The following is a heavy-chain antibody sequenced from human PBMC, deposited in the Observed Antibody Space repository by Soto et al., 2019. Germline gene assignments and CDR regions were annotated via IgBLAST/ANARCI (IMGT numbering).Heavy chain of an antibody. Sequence: GASAKVSCKASGYTFSGSAIHWVRQAPGQRLEWMGWLNVGNGYTKVSGNFQDRVSFSRDTSANTAYMELSSLRLEDTAVFYCARSGGNYPHWYFDPWGRGTLVTVSS. CDR1: GYTFSGSA. J-gene: IGHJ2*01. CDR2: LNVGNGYT. D-gene: IGHD1-26*01. V-gene: IGHV1-3*01. CDR3: ARSGGNYPHWYFDP.